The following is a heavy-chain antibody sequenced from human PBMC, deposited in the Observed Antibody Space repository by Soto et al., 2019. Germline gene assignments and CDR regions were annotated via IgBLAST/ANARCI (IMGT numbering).Heavy chain of an antibody. V-gene: IGHV1-24*01. D-gene: IGHD3-10*01. CDR1: GYTLTELS. CDR2: FDPEDGET. CDR3: ATEPTVTYYYGSPGTFDY. J-gene: IGHJ4*02. Sequence: ASVKVSCKVSGYTLTELSMHWVRQAPGKGLEWMGGFDPEDGETIYAQKFQGRVTMTEDTSTDTAYMELSSLRSEDTAVYYCATEPTVTYYYGSPGTFDYWGQGTLVTVSS.